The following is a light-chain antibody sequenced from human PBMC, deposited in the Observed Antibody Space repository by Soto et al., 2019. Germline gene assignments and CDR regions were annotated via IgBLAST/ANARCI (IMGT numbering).Light chain of an antibody. V-gene: IGKV1-5*03. CDR2: KAS. Sequence: DIQMTQSPSTLSASVGDRVTITCRASQSVTNWLAWYQQKPGKAPKLLIYKASTLESAVPSRFSGSGSGAEFTLTISCLQPDDFAIYYCQQYNSYSSYTFGQGTKLEIK. CDR3: QQYNSYSSYT. J-gene: IGKJ2*01. CDR1: QSVTNW.